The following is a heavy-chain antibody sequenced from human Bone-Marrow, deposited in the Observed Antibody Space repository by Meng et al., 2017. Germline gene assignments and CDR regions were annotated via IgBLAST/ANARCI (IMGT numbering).Heavy chain of an antibody. CDR2: VNSDGSAT. CDR3: ARKRAVVEDFDC. CDR1: GFTFSSYW. V-gene: IGHV3-74*03. Sequence: VQVLDSGGGLVQPGGSLRLSCAASGFTFSSYWMHWVRQAPGKGLVWVARVNSDGSATTYADSVKGRFTISRDNAKTTLYLQMNSLTVEDTAVYYCARKRAVVEDFDCWGQGTLVTVSS. J-gene: IGHJ4*02. D-gene: IGHD6-19*01.